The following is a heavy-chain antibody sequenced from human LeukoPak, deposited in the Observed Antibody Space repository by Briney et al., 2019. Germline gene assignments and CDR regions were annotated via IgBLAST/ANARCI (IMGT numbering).Heavy chain of an antibody. J-gene: IGHJ4*02. CDR1: GGSISSYY. CDR2: IYYSGST. V-gene: IGHV4-59*01. D-gene: IGHD6-19*01. CDR3: ARYNHSSGWYYFDY. Sequence: SETLSLTCTVSGGSISSYYWSWIRQPPGKGLEWIGYIYYSGSTNYNPSLKSRVTISVDTSKNQFSLKLSSVTAADTAVYYCARYNHSSGWYYFDYWGQGTLVTVSS.